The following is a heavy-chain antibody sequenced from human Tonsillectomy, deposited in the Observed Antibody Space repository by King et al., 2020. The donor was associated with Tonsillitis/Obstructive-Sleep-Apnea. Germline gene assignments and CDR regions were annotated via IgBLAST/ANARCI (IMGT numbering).Heavy chain of an antibody. CDR2: IGTAGDP. CDR3: ARGYFDGFDY. V-gene: IGHV3-13*05. CDR1: GFTFSSYD. J-gene: IGHJ4*02. Sequence: VQLVESGGGLVQPGGSLRLSCAASGFTFSSYDMHWVRQVTGKGLEWVSAIGTAGDPYYPGSVKGRFTISRENVKNSLYLQMNNLRAGDTAVYYCARGYFDGFDYWGQGTLVTVSS. D-gene: IGHD3-9*01.